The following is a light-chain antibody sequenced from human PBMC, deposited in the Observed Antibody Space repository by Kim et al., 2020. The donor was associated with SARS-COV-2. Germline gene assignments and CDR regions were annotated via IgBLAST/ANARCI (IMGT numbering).Light chain of an antibody. CDR2: EVS. CDR3: SSYAGNNNLV. CDR1: SSDVGSYNH. J-gene: IGLJ3*02. Sequence: QSALTQPPSASGSPGQSVTISCTGTSSDVGSYNHVSWYQQHPGAAPKLIMFEVSKRPSGVPDRFSGSKSANTASLTVSGLQAEDEADYYCSSYAGNNNLVFGGGTKLTVL. V-gene: IGLV2-8*01.